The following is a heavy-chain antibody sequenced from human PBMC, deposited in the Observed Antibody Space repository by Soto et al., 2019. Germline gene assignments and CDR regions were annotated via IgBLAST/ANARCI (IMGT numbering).Heavy chain of an antibody. CDR2: INHSGST. CDR1: GGSFSGYY. Sequence: SETLSLTCAVYGGSFSGYYWSWIRQPPGKGLEWIGEINHSGSTNYNPSLKSRVTISVDTSKNQFSLKLSSVTAADTAVYYCASGGSSVNFDSWGQGTLVTVSS. D-gene: IGHD6-25*01. J-gene: IGHJ4*02. V-gene: IGHV4-34*01. CDR3: ASGGSSVNFDS.